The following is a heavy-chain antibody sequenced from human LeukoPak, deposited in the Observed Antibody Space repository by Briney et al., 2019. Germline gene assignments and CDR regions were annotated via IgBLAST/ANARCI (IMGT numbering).Heavy chain of an antibody. CDR2: INPSGGST. CDR1: GYTFTSYY. Sequence: ASVKVSCKASGYTFTSYYMHWVRQAPVQGLEWMGIINPSGGSTSYAQKFRGRVTMTRDTSTSTVYMELSSLRSEDTAVYYCAREGGNIVVVPGTFDPWGQGTLVTVSS. V-gene: IGHV1-46*01. CDR3: AREGGNIVVVPGTFDP. D-gene: IGHD2-2*01. J-gene: IGHJ5*02.